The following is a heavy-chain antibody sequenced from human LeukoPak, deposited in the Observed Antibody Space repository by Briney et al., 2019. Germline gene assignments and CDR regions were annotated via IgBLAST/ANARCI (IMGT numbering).Heavy chain of an antibody. CDR2: IYYSGST. CDR1: GGSISSGDYY. CDR3: AREGVVVPAAMNGFDP. J-gene: IGHJ5*02. D-gene: IGHD2-2*01. V-gene: IGHV4-30-4*01. Sequence: PSQTLSLTCTVSGGSISSGDYYWSWIRQPPGKGLEWIGYIYYSGSTYYNPSLKSRVTISVDTSKNQFSLKLSSATAADTAVYYCAREGVVVPAAMNGFDPWGQGTLVTVSS.